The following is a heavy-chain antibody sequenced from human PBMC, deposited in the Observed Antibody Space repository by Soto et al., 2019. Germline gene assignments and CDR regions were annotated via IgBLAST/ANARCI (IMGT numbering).Heavy chain of an antibody. V-gene: IGHV4-34*01. D-gene: IGHD3-16*01. CDR2: INHSGST. CDR3: ARFNWGDPRDYYYYMDV. CDR1: GGSFSGYY. J-gene: IGHJ6*03. Sequence: SETLSLTCAVYGGSFSGYYWSWIRQPPGKGLEWIGEINHSGSTNYNPSLKSRVTISVDTSKNQFSLKLSSVTAADTAVYYCARFNWGDPRDYYYYMDVWGKGTTVTVSS.